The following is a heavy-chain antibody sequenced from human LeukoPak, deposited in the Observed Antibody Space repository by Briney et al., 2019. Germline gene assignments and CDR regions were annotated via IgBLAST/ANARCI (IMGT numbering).Heavy chain of an antibody. CDR2: IIPIFGSA. CDR3: ARALHLELHSYFDS. Sequence: GASVKVSCKASGGTFSNYAISWVRQAPGQGLEWMGGIIPIFGSANYAQKFQGRVTITADESASTAYMELSSLRSEDTAVYYCARALHLELHSYFDSWGQGTLVTVSS. J-gene: IGHJ4*02. V-gene: IGHV1-69*13. D-gene: IGHD1-1*01. CDR1: GGTFSNYA.